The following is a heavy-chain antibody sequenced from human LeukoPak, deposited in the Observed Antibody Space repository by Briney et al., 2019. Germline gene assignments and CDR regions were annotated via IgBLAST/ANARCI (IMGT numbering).Heavy chain of an antibody. CDR1: GFTFTTYW. CDR2: IYYSGST. CDR3: ASNGDYGNYYFDY. V-gene: IGHV4-59*12. D-gene: IGHD4-17*01. J-gene: IGHJ4*02. Sequence: GSLRLSCAASGFTFTTYWMHWIRQPPGKGLEWIGYIYYSGSTNYNPSLKSRVTISVDKSKNQFSLKLSSVTAADTAVYYCASNGDYGNYYFDYWGQGTLVTVSS.